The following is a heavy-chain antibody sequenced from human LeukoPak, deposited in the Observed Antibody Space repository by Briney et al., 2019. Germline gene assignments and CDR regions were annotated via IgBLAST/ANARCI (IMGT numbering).Heavy chain of an antibody. CDR3: ARGRTYYDFWSGPPFDY. Sequence: TSETLSLTCAVYGGSFSGYYWSWIRQPPGKGLEWIGEINHSGSTNCNPSLKSRVTISVDTSKNQFSLKLSSVTAADTAVYYCARGRTYYDFWSGPPFDYWGQGTLVTVSS. J-gene: IGHJ4*02. CDR2: INHSGST. D-gene: IGHD3-3*01. CDR1: GGSFSGYY. V-gene: IGHV4-34*01.